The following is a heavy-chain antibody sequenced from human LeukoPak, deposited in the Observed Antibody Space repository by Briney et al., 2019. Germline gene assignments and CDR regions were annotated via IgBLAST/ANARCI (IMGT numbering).Heavy chain of an antibody. V-gene: IGHV5-51*01. CDR2: IYPGDSDT. Sequence: GESLRISCKGSGYRFSSYWIAWVRQMPGKGLEWMGIIYPGDSDTRYSPSFQGQVTISADKSISTAYLQWSSLKASDTAMYYCARRDYGSGSYYNNNWFDPWGQGTLVTVSS. CDR1: GYRFSSYW. D-gene: IGHD3-10*01. CDR3: ARRDYGSGSYYNNNWFDP. J-gene: IGHJ5*02.